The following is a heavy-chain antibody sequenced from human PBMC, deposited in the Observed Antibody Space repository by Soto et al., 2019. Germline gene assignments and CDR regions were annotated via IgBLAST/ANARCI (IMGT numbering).Heavy chain of an antibody. Sequence: WETLSLTCAVYGGSFSGYYWSWIRHPPGRGLEWIGEINHSGSTNYNPSLKSRVTISVDTSKNQFSLKLSSVTAADTAVYYCARIGSGWYGRMSYYGMEVWGQGTTVTVSS. J-gene: IGHJ6*02. V-gene: IGHV4-34*01. CDR2: INHSGST. D-gene: IGHD6-19*01. CDR1: GGSFSGYY. CDR3: ARIGSGWYGRMSYYGMEV.